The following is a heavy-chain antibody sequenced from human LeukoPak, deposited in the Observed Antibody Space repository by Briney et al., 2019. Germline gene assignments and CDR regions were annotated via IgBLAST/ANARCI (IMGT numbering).Heavy chain of an antibody. CDR1: GGTFSSYA. Sequence: GPSVKVSCKASGGTFSSYAISWVRQAPGQGLEWMGRIIPILGIANYAQKFQGRVTITADKSTSTAYMELSSLRSEDTAVYYCARDQIGSSTRLFDYWGQGTLVTVSS. D-gene: IGHD2-2*01. V-gene: IGHV1-69*04. CDR2: IIPILGIA. CDR3: ARDQIGSSTRLFDY. J-gene: IGHJ4*02.